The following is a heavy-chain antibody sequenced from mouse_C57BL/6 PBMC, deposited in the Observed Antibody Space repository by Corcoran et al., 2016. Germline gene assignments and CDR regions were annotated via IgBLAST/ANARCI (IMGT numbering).Heavy chain of an antibody. CDR2: INPYNGGT. Sequence: EVQLQQSGPVLVKPGASVKMSCKASGYTFTDYYMNWVKQSHGKSLEWIGVINPYNGGTSYNQKFKGKATLTVDKSSSTAYMELNSLTSEDSAVYYCARSEIYYGSSYGFAYWGQGTLVTVSA. D-gene: IGHD1-1*01. J-gene: IGHJ3*01. V-gene: IGHV1-19*01. CDR3: ARSEIYYGSSYGFAY. CDR1: GYTFTDYY.